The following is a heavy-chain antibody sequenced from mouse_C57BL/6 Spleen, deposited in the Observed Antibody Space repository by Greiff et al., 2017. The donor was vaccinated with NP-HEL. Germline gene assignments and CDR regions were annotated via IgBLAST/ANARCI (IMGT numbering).Heavy chain of an antibody. J-gene: IGHJ3*01. CDR2: IDPSDSYT. D-gene: IGHD2-4*01. CDR3: ARRDYYDYD. V-gene: IGHV1-50*01. CDR1: GYTFTSYW. Sequence: QVQLQQPGAELVKPGASVKLSCKASGYTFTSYWMQWVKQRPGQGLEWIGEIDPSDSYTNYNQKFKGKATLTVDTSSSTAYMQLSSLTSEDSAVYYCARRDYYDYDWGQGTLVTVSA.